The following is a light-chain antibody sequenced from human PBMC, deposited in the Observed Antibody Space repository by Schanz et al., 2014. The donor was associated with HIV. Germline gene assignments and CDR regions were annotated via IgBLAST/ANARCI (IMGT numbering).Light chain of an antibody. CDR3: TSYAVNNILL. CDR1: TSNIGTGYD. J-gene: IGLJ2*01. CDR2: ANT. Sequence: QSVLAQPLSVSGAPGQRVTISCTGSTSNIGTGYDVHWYQLLPGTAPKVLIFANTHRPLGVPSRFSGSKSGNTASLTVSGLQAEDEADYYCTSYAVNNILLFGGGTKVTVL. V-gene: IGLV1-40*01.